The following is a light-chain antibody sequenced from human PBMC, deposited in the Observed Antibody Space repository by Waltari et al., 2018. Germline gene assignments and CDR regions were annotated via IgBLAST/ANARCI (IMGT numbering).Light chain of an antibody. CDR3: QSYDSSLSGSRV. Sequence: QSVLTQPPSVSGAPGQRVTISCTGSSSTIGAGYDVHLFQQPPGTAPKLLMYGNSNRPSGVPDRFSGSKSGTSASLAITGLQAEDEADYYCQSYDSSLSGSRVFGGGTKLTVL. J-gene: IGLJ2*01. V-gene: IGLV1-40*01. CDR2: GNS. CDR1: SSTIGAGYD.